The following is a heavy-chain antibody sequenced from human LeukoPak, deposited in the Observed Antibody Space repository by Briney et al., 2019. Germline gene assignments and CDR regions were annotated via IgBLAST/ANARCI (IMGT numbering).Heavy chain of an antibody. D-gene: IGHD3-3*01. J-gene: IGHJ6*02. CDR2: INAGNGNT. CDR3: ARAHITIFGVVDYGMDV. V-gene: IGHV1-3*01. Sequence: ASVKVSCKASGYTFTNYAMHWVRQAPGQRLEWMGWINAGNGNTKYSQKFQGRVTITRDTSASTAYMELSSLRSEDTAVYYCARAHITIFGVVDYGMDVWGQGTTVTVSS. CDR1: GYTFTNYA.